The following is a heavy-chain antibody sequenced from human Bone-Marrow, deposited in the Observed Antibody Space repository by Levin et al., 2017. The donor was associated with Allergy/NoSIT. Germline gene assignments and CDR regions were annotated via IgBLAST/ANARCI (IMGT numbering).Heavy chain of an antibody. CDR1: GFTFSSYG. Sequence: GESLKISCAASGFTFSSYGMHWVRQAPGKGLEWVALIWYDGSNEYYAESVKGRFTISRDNSKKTVYLQMNSLRADDTAVYYCARDYGPNYHYFGMDVWGQGTTVTVSS. J-gene: IGHJ6*02. V-gene: IGHV3-33*01. CDR3: ARDYGPNYHYFGMDV. D-gene: IGHD3-10*01. CDR2: IWYDGSNE.